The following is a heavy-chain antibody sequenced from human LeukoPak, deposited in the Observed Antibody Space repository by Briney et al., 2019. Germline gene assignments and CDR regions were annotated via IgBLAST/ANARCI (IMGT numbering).Heavy chain of an antibody. Sequence: GGSLRLSCAASGFTFSSYSMNWVRQAPGKGLEWVSSISSSGSYIYYLDSVRGRFTISRDNAKNSLYLQMNSLRAEDTAVYYCGGPNPLLERPSAMDVWGQGTTVTVSS. D-gene: IGHD6-25*01. CDR2: ISSSGSYI. V-gene: IGHV3-21*04. CDR3: GGPNPLLERPSAMDV. J-gene: IGHJ6*02. CDR1: GFTFSSYS.